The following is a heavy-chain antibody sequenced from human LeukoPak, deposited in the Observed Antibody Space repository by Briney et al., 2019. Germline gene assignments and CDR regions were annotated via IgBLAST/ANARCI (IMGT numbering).Heavy chain of an antibody. V-gene: IGHV4-34*01. CDR3: ARLTPTTLSLYYYYMDV. J-gene: IGHJ6*03. CDR1: GDSISGYY. Sequence: SETLSLTCTVSGDSISGYYWSWIRQPPGKGLEWIGEINHSGSTNYNPSLKSRVTISVDTSKNQFSLKLTSVTAADTAVYYCARLTPTTLSLYYYYMDVWGKGTTVTVSS. CDR2: INHSGST. D-gene: IGHD2/OR15-2a*01.